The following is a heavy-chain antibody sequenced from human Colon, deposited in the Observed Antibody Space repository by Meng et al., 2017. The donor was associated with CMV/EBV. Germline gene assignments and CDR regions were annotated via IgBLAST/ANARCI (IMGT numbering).Heavy chain of an antibody. CDR3: ARDAAYSWKGANWFDP. D-gene: IGHD1-1*01. CDR1: CTSYD. J-gene: IGHJ5*02. Sequence: CTSYDINWVRQATGQGLEWMGWMNPNSGGTNYEQNFQGRVTMTRDTSISTAYMDLSRLRSDDTAVYYCARDAAYSWKGANWFDPWGQGTLVTVSS. CDR2: MNPNSGGT. V-gene: IGHV1-2*02.